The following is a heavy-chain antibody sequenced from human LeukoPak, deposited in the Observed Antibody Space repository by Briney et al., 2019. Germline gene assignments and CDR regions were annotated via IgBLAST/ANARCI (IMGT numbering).Heavy chain of an antibody. CDR1: GGSISSYY. CDR2: IYYSGST. Sequence: SSETLSLTCTVTGGSISSYYWSWIRQPPGKGLEWIGYIYYSGSTNYNPSLKSRVTISVDTSKNQFSLKLSSVTAADTAVYYCARDSGYDSRWFDPWGQGTLVTVSS. V-gene: IGHV4-59*01. D-gene: IGHD5-12*01. J-gene: IGHJ5*02. CDR3: ARDSGYDSRWFDP.